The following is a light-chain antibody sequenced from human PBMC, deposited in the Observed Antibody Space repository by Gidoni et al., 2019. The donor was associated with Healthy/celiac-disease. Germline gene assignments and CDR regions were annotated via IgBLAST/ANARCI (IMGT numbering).Light chain of an antibody. Sequence: DIVLTQSPGTLSLSQGERATLSCRASQSVSSSYLAWYQQEPGQAPRLLIYGASSRATGIPDRFSGSGSGTDFTLTISRLEPEDFAVYYCQQYGSSPGTFGQGTKVEIK. CDR2: GAS. CDR3: QQYGSSPGT. J-gene: IGKJ1*01. V-gene: IGKV3-20*01. CDR1: QSVSSSY.